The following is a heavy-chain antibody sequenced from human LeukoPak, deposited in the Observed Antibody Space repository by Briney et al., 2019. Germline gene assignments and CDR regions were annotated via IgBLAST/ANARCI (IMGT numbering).Heavy chain of an antibody. D-gene: IGHD2-2*01. Sequence: QPGGSLRLSCAASGFTFSSYGIHWVRQAPGKGLQWVAFTQYDGRNRYYADSVKGRFTISRDDAKNTLFLQMNSLRTEDTAVYYCARDGPQYCTSTNCLGGYWGQGTLVTVSS. J-gene: IGHJ4*02. CDR1: GFTFSSYG. V-gene: IGHV3-30*02. CDR2: TQYDGRNR. CDR3: ARDGPQYCTSTNCLGGY.